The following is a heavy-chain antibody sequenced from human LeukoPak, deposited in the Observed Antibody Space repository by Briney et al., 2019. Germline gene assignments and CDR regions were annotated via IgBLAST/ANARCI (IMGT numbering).Heavy chain of an antibody. CDR1: GYTFTIYG. J-gene: IGHJ4*02. CDR3: ARGIIGYYFDY. CDR2: ISAYGST. V-gene: IGHV1-18*01. Sequence: WASVKVSCKTSGYTFTIYGISWVRQAPGQGLEWMGLISAYGSTNYAQNLQGRVTMTTDTSTSTAYMELRSLRSDDTAVYYCARGIIGYYFDYWGQGTLVTVSS. D-gene: IGHD2-15*01.